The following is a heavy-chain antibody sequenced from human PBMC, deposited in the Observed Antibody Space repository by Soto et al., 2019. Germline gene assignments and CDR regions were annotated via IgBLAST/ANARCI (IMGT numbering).Heavy chain of an antibody. CDR3: AIWTDSSSWYSY. Sequence: PSETLSLTCAVYGGSFSGYYWSWIRQPPGKGLEWIGEINHSGSTNYNPSLKSRVTISVDTSKNQFSLKLSSVTAADTAVYYCAIWTDSSSWYSYWRQGTLVTVSS. CDR1: GGSFSGYY. CDR2: INHSGST. J-gene: IGHJ4*02. D-gene: IGHD6-13*01. V-gene: IGHV4-34*01.